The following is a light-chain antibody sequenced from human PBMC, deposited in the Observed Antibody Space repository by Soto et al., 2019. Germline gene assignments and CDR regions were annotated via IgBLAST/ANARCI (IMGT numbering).Light chain of an antibody. V-gene: IGKV1-39*01. Sequence: DIQMPQSPSSLYASVGDRVTITCRSSQTISTFLHWFQQKPGKAPNLLIYDASSLQSGVPSRFSGSGSGTDFTLTISSLQPEDFGTYYCQQTYSTFVSFGGGTRWIS. CDR1: QTISTF. CDR2: DAS. CDR3: QQTYSTFVS. J-gene: IGKJ4*01.